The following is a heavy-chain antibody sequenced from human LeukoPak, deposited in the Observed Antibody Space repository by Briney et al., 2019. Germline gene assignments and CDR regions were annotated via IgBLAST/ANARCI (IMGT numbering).Heavy chain of an antibody. D-gene: IGHD3-16*01. Sequence: GGSLRLSCAASGFTFSSYAMSWVRQAPGKGREWGSAISGSGGSTYYADSVKGRFTISRDNSKNTLYLQMNSLRAEDTAVYYCAKGGIVPGLYDYWGQGTLVTVSS. V-gene: IGHV3-23*01. CDR3: AKGGIVPGLYDY. CDR2: ISGSGGST. CDR1: GFTFSSYA. J-gene: IGHJ4*02.